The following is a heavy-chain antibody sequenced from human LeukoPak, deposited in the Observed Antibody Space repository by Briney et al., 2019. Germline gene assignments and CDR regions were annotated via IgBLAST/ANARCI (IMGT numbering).Heavy chain of an antibody. J-gene: IGHJ4*02. D-gene: IGHD6-19*01. Sequence: GESLKISCKGSGDSFSSYWIAWVRQMPGKGLEWVGIIYPGDSDTRYSPSFQGQVTISADKSISAAYLQWRSLKASDTAMYYCARWGLAVVGTSPGFDYWGQGTQVTVSS. CDR1: GDSFSSYW. CDR3: ARWGLAVVGTSPGFDY. V-gene: IGHV5-51*01. CDR2: IYPGDSDT.